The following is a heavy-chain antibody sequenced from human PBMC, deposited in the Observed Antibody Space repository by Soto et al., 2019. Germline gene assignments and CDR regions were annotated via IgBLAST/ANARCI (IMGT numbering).Heavy chain of an antibody. Sequence: ASVKVSCKASGYTFTGYYRHWVRQAPGQGLEWMGWINPNNGGTNYAQKFQGWVTMTRDTSISTAYMELSRLRSEDTAVYYCAVVGGTIFKRDAFDIWGQGTMVTVSS. V-gene: IGHV1-2*04. D-gene: IGHD1-26*01. CDR3: AVVGGTIFKRDAFDI. CDR2: INPNNGGT. J-gene: IGHJ3*02. CDR1: GYTFTGYY.